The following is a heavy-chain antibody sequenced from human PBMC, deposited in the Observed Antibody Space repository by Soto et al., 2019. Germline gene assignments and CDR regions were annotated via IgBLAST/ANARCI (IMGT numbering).Heavy chain of an antibody. J-gene: IGHJ4*02. Sequence: QVQLVQSGAELKKPGSSVNVSCAASGGTFKTYTINWVRQAPGQGLEWIGQIIPMYDSANYAQRFQGRVTFSADKSTNIAYMELSGLRSEDTALYYCATWRTYSGSYCFDYWGQGTLVSVSS. CDR2: IIPMYDSA. D-gene: IGHD1-26*01. CDR3: ATWRTYSGSYCFDY. V-gene: IGHV1-69*06. CDR1: GGTFKTYT.